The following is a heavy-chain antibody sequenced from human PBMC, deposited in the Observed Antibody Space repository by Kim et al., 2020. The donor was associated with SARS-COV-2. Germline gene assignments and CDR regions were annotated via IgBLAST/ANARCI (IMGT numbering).Heavy chain of an antibody. CDR3: AKDSVLSLIAAADGPFDY. Sequence: GGSLRLSCAASGFTFSSYAVSWVRQAPGKGLEWVSAISGSGGSTYYADSVKGRFTISRDNSKNTLYLQMNSLRAEDTAVYYCAKDSVLSLIAAADGPFDYWGQGTLVTVSS. D-gene: IGHD6-13*01. CDR1: GFTFSSYA. V-gene: IGHV3-23*01. J-gene: IGHJ4*02. CDR2: ISGSGGST.